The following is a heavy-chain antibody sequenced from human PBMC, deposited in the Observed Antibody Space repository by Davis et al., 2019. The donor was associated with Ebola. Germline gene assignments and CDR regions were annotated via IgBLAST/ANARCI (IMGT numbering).Heavy chain of an antibody. CDR2: INHSGST. CDR1: GGSFSGYY. J-gene: IGHJ4*02. D-gene: IGHD3-10*01. CDR3: ARGGLDIWFGEFTFDY. V-gene: IGHV4-34*01. Sequence: SGTLSLTCAVYGGSFSGYYWSWIRQPPGKGLEWIGEINHSGSTNYNPSLKSRVTISVDTSKNQFSLKLSSVTAVDTAVYYCARGGLDIWFGEFTFDYWGQGTLVTVSS.